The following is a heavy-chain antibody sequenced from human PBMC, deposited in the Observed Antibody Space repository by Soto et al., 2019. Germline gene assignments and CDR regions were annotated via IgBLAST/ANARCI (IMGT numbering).Heavy chain of an antibody. CDR2: ITTSGTSM. V-gene: IGHV3-21*01. D-gene: IGHD3-10*01. J-gene: IGHJ6*02. CDR3: AKEKAGGPGGYYNGYGMYV. CDR1: GFIFSTYS. Sequence: EVQLVESGGGLVKPGGSLRLSCAASGFIFSTYSMNWVRQAPGKGLEWVSSITTSGTSMYYADSVKGRFTVSRDNAKNSRYLQRHSLRAEFTAVYYCAKEKAGGPGGYYNGYGMYVWGQGTTVTGSS.